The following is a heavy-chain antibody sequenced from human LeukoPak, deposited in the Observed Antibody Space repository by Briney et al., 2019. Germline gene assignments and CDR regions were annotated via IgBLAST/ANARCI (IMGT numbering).Heavy chain of an antibody. CDR3: ARSVGATAKIDY. V-gene: IGHV4-59*01. CDR2: IYYSGST. J-gene: IGHJ4*02. Sequence: SETLSLTCTVSGGSISSYYWSWIRQPPGKGLEWIGYIYYSGSTNYNPSLKSRVTISVDTSKNQFSLKLSSVTAADTAVYYRARSVGATAKIDYWGQGTLVTVSS. CDR1: GGSISSYY. D-gene: IGHD1-26*01.